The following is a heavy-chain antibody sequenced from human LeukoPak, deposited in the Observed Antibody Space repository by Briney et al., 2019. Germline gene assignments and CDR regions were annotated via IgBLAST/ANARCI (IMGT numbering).Heavy chain of an antibody. V-gene: IGHV3-43*01. J-gene: IGHJ4*02. CDR1: GFTFSRFS. CDR2: ISWDGGTR. CDR3: AKEGIIAAALDY. Sequence: GSLRLSCAASGFTFSRFSMNWVRQAPGRGLEWVSLISWDGGTRYYADSVKGRFTISRDNSKNSLYLQMNSLRTEDTALYYCAKEGIIAAALDYWGQGTLVTVSS. D-gene: IGHD6-13*01.